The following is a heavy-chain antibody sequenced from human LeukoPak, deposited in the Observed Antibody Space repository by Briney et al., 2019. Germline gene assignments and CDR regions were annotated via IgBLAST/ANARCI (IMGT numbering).Heavy chain of an antibody. CDR3: GKTTTGYSSGRYPGWPVDY. J-gene: IGHJ4*02. V-gene: IGHV3-23*01. D-gene: IGHD6-19*01. CDR1: GFTFNSYA. CDR2: IFGSGGSA. Sequence: GGSLRLSCAASGFTFNSYAMYWVRKAPGKGLEWVSGIFGSGGSAHYADSVKGRFTISRDNSKNTVYLQMDSLRVEDTAVYYCGKTTTGYSSGRYPGWPVDYWGQGTLVTVSS.